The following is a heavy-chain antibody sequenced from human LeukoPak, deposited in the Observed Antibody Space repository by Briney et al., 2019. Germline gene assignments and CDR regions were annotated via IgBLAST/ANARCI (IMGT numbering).Heavy chain of an antibody. CDR3: ARSPWGATWFDP. J-gene: IGHJ5*02. Sequence: SETLSLTCTVSGGSISSYYWSWIRQPPGKGLEWIGYIYYSGSTNYNPSLKSRATISVDTSKNQFSLKLSSVTAADTAVYYCARSPWGATWFDPWGQGTLVTLSS. CDR1: GGSISSYY. V-gene: IGHV4-59*01. D-gene: IGHD3-16*01. CDR2: IYYSGST.